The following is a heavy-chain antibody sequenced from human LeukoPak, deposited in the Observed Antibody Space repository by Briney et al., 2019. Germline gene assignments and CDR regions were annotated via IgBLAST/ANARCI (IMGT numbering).Heavy chain of an antibody. CDR1: GYTFTGYY. CDR2: MNPNSGNT. D-gene: IGHD3-22*01. Sequence: GASVKVSCKASGYTFTGYYMHWVRQAPGQGLEWMGWMNPNSGNTGYAQKFQGRVTMTRNTSISTAYMELSSLRSEDTAVYYCARARSYYDSSGYFFSLGGGWYMDVWGKGTTVTVSS. CDR3: ARARSYYDSSGYFFSLGGGWYMDV. J-gene: IGHJ6*03. V-gene: IGHV1-8*02.